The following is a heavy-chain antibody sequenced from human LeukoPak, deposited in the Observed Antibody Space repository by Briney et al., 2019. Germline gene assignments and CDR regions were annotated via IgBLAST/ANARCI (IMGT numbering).Heavy chain of an antibody. V-gene: IGHV4-59*08. CDR1: GGSMRITC. CDR2: IFSRGRT. D-gene: IGHD1-1*01. J-gene: IGHJ4*02. CDR3: ARRPTVDPKFDY. Sequence: PSETLCLTCRVPGGSMRITCSSCSSQRPGKGLEWICYIFSRGRTYYDASLKSRFTLSVDKSKNRFSLKLRTLTAADTAVYYCARRPTVDPKFDYWGQGTLVTVSS.